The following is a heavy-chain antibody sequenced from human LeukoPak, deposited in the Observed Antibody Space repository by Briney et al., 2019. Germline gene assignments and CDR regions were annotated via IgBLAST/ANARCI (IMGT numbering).Heavy chain of an antibody. V-gene: IGHV1-18*01. Sequence: ASVKVSCKASGYTFTSYGISWVRQAPGQGLEWMGWISAYNGNTNYAQKLQGRVTMTTDTSTSTAYMELRSLRSDDTAVYYCARVRDGSNKKFLDYWGQGTLVTVSS. J-gene: IGHJ4*02. CDR3: ARVRDGSNKKFLDY. CDR1: GYTFTSYG. CDR2: ISAYNGNT. D-gene: IGHD5-24*01.